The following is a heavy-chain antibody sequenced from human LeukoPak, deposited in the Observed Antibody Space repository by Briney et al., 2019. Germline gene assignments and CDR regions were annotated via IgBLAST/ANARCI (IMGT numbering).Heavy chain of an antibody. V-gene: IGHV4-34*01. D-gene: IGHD3-10*01. CDR1: GGSFSGYY. CDR3: ARPRRPYRYYYGSGSYFDY. CDR2: INHSGST. J-gene: IGHJ4*02. Sequence: PSETLSLTCAVYGGSFSGYYWSWIRQPPGKGLEWIGEINHSGSTNYNPSLKSRVTISVDTSKDQCSLKLSSVTAADTAVYYCARPRRPYRYYYGSGSYFDYWGQGTLVTVSS.